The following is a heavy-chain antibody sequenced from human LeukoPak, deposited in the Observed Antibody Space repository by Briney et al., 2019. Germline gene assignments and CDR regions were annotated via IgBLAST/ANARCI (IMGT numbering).Heavy chain of an antibody. CDR1: GYTFTDYY. V-gene: IGHV1-2*02. CDR3: ARGWLLDIRIDY. Sequence: ASVKVSCKTSGYTFTDYYMRWVRQAPGQGLEWMGWINPNSGGTKYAQKFQGRVTMTRDMSISTAYMEMSRLRPDDTAVYYCARGWLLDIRIDYWGQGTLVTVSS. J-gene: IGHJ4*02. CDR2: INPNSGGT. D-gene: IGHD5-12*01.